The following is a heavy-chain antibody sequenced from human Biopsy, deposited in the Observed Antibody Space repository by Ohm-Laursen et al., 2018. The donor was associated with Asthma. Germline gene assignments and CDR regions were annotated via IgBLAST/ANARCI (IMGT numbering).Heavy chain of an antibody. CDR1: GFMFRSFG. Sequence: SSLRLSCSASGFMFRSFGMPWVRQAPGKGLEWVAVISYDGNHKFYEDSVKGRFTISRDNSKNTLYLQMNSLRTEDTAVYYCAKRRGYSGHDNDYWGQGTLVIVSS. V-gene: IGHV3-30*18. J-gene: IGHJ4*02. CDR2: ISYDGNHK. CDR3: AKRRGYSGHDNDY. D-gene: IGHD5-12*01.